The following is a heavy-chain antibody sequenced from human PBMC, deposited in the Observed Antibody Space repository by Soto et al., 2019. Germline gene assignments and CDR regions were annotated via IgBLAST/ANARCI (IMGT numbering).Heavy chain of an antibody. CDR1: GGSFSGYY. CDR2: INHSGST. Sequence: SETLSLTCAVYGGSFSGYYWSWIRQPPGKELEWIGEINHSGSTNYNPSLKSRVTISVDTSKNQFSLKLSSVTAADTAVYYCARANSGYYYVAFDYWGQGTLVTV. J-gene: IGHJ4*02. V-gene: IGHV4-34*01. CDR3: ARANSGYYYVAFDY. D-gene: IGHD3-22*01.